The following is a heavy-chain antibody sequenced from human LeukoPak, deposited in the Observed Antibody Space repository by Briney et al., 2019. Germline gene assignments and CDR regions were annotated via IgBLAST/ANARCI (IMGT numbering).Heavy chain of an antibody. CDR2: IIPIFGTA. D-gene: IGHD3-3*01. V-gene: IGHV1-69*06. CDR1: GGTFSSYA. J-gene: IGHJ4*02. CDR3: ASNFLEWLSPESDDY. Sequence: SVKVSCKASGGTFSSYAISWVRQAPGQGLEWMGRIIPIFGTANYAQKFQGRVTITADKSTSTAYMELSSLRSEDTAVYYCASNFLEWLSPESDDYWGQGTLVTVSS.